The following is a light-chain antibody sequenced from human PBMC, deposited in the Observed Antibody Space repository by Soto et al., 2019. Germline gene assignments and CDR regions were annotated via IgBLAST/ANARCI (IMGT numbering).Light chain of an antibody. CDR1: QSVSSAY. CDR2: AAS. Sequence: EIVLTQSPGTLSLSPGERATLSCRASQSVSSAYSAWYQHKPGQPPTLLIYAASSRVTGIPDRFSGSGSGTDFTLTISRLEPEDFALYYCQQYGSSSTWTFGQGTKVEIK. CDR3: QQYGSSSTWT. V-gene: IGKV3-20*01. J-gene: IGKJ1*01.